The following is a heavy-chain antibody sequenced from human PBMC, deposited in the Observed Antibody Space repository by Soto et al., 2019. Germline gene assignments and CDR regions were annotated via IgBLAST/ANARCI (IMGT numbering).Heavy chain of an antibody. CDR1: GGSISSYY. CDR3: ARQNKFPYYYDSSGSRFDP. J-gene: IGHJ5*02. Sequence: PSETLSLTCTVSGGSISSYYWSWIRQPPGKGLEWVGYIYYSGSTNYNPSLKSRVTISVDTSKNQFSLKLTSVTAADTAVYYCARQNKFPYYYDSSGSRFDPWGQGTLVTVSS. CDR2: IYYSGST. D-gene: IGHD3-22*01. V-gene: IGHV4-59*08.